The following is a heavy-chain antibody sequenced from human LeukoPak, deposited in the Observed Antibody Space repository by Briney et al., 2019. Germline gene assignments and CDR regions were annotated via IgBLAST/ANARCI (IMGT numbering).Heavy chain of an antibody. CDR3: ARGYYYGSGSHDFDY. V-gene: IGHV1-69*04. Sequence: SVKVSCKASGGTFSSYAISWVRQAPGQGLEWMGRIIPIFGIANYAQKFQGRVTITADKSTSTAYMELSSLRSEDTAVYYCARGYYYGSGSHDFDYWGPGTLVTVSS. J-gene: IGHJ4*02. D-gene: IGHD3-10*01. CDR2: IIPIFGIA. CDR1: GGTFSSYA.